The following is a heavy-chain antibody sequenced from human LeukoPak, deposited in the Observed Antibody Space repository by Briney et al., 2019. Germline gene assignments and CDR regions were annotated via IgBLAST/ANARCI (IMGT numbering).Heavy chain of an antibody. D-gene: IGHD2-2*01. J-gene: IGHJ4*02. CDR3: ARGRYCSSTSCYQSH. CDR1: GRSYRGYY. CDR2: INHSGST. V-gene: IGHV4-34*01. Sequence: KPSETLSLTCAVYGRSYRGYYWSWIRQPPGKGLEWIGEINHSGSTNYTPSLKSRVTISVDTSKNQFSLKLSSVTAADTAVYYCARGRYCSSTSCYQSHWGQGTLVTVSS.